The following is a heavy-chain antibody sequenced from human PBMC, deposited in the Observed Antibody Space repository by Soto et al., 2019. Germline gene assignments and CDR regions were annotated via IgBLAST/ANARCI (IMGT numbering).Heavy chain of an antibody. V-gene: IGHV4-59*08. Sequence: PSETLSLTCTVSGGSISSFYWSWIRQPPGKALEWVGYIFYSGTTNYSPSLKGRVTMSVDTSKNEFSLNLNSVTAADTAVYYCARALELMGNIVVVVAARNDAF. CDR2: IFYSGTT. CDR3: ARALELMGNIVVVVAARNDAF. CDR1: GGSISSFY. D-gene: IGHD2-15*01. J-gene: IGHJ3*01.